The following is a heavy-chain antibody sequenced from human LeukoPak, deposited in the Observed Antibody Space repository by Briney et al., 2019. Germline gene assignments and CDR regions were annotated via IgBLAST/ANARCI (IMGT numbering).Heavy chain of an antibody. CDR1: GFTLSSYG. D-gene: IGHD5-24*01. Sequence: RCLRLAWAAAGFTLSSYGMGWVRQAPGRGLEWVAVISYDGSNKSYAASVQGRFTISRDNSKYTLYLQMNSPRAEVTAVYFCAKDKDGYTDYWGQRTLVTVSS. CDR3: AKDKDGYTDY. V-gene: IGHV3-30*18. J-gene: IGHJ4*02. CDR2: ISYDGSNK.